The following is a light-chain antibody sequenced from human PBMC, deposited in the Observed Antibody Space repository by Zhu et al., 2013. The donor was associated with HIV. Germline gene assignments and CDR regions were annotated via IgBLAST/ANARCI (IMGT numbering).Light chain of an antibody. CDR2: RVS. V-gene: IGKV1-5*03. CDR3: QQYNSYPYT. Sequence: DIQLTQSPYTLSASVGDRVTITCRASQTVNSWLAWYQQKPGKAPNLLIYRVSNLESGVPSRFSGSGSGTEFTLTISSLQPDDFATYYCQQYNSYPYTFGRGTKLDIK. J-gene: IGKJ2*01. CDR1: QTVNSW.